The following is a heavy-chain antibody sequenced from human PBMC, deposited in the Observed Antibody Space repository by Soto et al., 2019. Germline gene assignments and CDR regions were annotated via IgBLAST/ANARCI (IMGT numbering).Heavy chain of an antibody. CDR3: ARDREYYYDSSGNYYYHYGLDV. CDR1: GYTITGYY. Sequence: GASVKVSCKASGYTITGYYMHWVRQAPGQGLEWMGWISGYNGNTKYAQKFQGRVTMTTDTPTNTAYMELRSLRSDDTAVYYCARDREYYYDSSGNYYYHYGLDVWGQGTTVTVSS. D-gene: IGHD3-22*01. V-gene: IGHV1-18*04. CDR2: ISGYNGNT. J-gene: IGHJ6*02.